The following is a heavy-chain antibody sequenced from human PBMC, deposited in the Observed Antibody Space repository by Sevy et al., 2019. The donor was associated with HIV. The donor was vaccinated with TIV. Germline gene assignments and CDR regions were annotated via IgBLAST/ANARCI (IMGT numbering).Heavy chain of an antibody. V-gene: IGHV4-39*01. J-gene: IGHJ6*02. CDR1: GGSISSSSYY. CDR2: IYYSGST. Sequence: SETLSLTCTVSGGSISSSSYYWGLIRQPPAKGLEWIGGIYYSGSTYYNPSLKSRVTISVDTSKNQFSLKLSSVTAADTAVYYCARVVPAGIYYYYYGMDVWGQGTTVTVSS. CDR3: ARVVPAGIYYYYYGMDV. D-gene: IGHD2-2*01.